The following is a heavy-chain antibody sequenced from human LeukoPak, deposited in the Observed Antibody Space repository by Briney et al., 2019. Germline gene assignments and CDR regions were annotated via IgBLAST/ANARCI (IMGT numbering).Heavy chain of an antibody. CDR1: GYTFTDYN. J-gene: IGHJ4*02. D-gene: IGHD3-10*01. CDR3: SVWFGELSH. CDR2: ISTNSGGT. V-gene: IGHV1-2*02. Sequence: GASVKVSCKTSGYTFTDYNIHWVRQAPGQGLEWMRWISTNSGGTNYAQRFQGMVTMTRATSISTTYMDLSSLKSDDTATYYCSVWFGELSHWGQGTLVTVSS.